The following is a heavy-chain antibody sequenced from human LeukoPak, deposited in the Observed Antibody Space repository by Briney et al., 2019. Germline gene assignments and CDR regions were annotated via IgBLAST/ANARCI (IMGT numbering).Heavy chain of an antibody. D-gene: IGHD6-13*01. Sequence: ASVKVSCKASGGTFSSYAISWVRQAPGQGLEWMGRIIPILGVANYAPKFQGRVTITADKSASTGYMELSSLRSEDTAVYYCARVMSGSSFDYWGQGTLVTVSS. V-gene: IGHV1-69*04. J-gene: IGHJ4*02. CDR1: GGTFSSYA. CDR2: IIPILGVA. CDR3: ARVMSGSSFDY.